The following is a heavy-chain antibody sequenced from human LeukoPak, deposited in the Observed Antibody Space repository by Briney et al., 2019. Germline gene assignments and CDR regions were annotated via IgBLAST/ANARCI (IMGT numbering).Heavy chain of an antibody. D-gene: IGHD4-17*01. CDR1: GGSFSGYY. CDR3: ASQSNYGDYGAFDI. J-gene: IGHJ3*02. CDR2: IYYSGST. Sequence: PSETLSLTCAVYGGSFSGYYWSWIRQPPGKGLEWIGGIYYSGSTYYNPSLKSRVTISVDTSKNQFSLKLSSVTAADAAVYYCASQSNYGDYGAFDIWGQGTMVTVSS. V-gene: IGHV4-34*01.